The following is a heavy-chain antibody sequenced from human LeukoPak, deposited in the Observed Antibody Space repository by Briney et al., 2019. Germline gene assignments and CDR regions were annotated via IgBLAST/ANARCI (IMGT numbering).Heavy chain of an antibody. J-gene: IGHJ3*02. CDR2: ISSSGSTI. CDR3: ARLDSSGYSAFDI. D-gene: IGHD3-22*01. CDR1: GFTFSDYY. V-gene: IGHV3-11*04. Sequence: GGSLRLSCAASGFTFSDYYMSWIRQAPGKGLEWVSYISSSGSTIYYADSVKGRFTISRDNAKNSLYLQMNSLRAEDTAVYYCARLDSSGYSAFDIWGQGTMVTVSS.